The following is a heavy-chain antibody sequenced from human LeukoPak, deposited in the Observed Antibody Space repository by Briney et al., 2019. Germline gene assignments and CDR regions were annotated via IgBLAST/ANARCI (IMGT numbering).Heavy chain of an antibody. D-gene: IGHD5-12*01. J-gene: IGHJ4*02. CDR1: GFTFSSYG. CDR2: ISYDGSNK. V-gene: IGHV3-30*18. Sequence: GGFLRLSCAASGFTFSSYGMHWVRQAPGKGLEWVAVISYDGSNKYYADSVKGRFTISRDNSKNTLYLQMNSLRAEDTAVYYCAKQVATRGEFDYWGQGTLVTVSS. CDR3: AKQVATRGEFDY.